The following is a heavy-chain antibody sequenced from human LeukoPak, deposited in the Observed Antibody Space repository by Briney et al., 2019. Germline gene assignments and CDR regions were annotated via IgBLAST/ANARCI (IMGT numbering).Heavy chain of an antibody. Sequence: SVKVSCKASGGTFSSYAISWVRQAPGQGLEWMGRIIPILGIANYAQKFQGRVTITADKSTSTAYMELSSLRSEGTAVYYCARAPAYYYDSSGYYWLDYWGQGTLVTVSS. D-gene: IGHD3-22*01. CDR2: IIPILGIA. CDR1: GGTFSSYA. V-gene: IGHV1-69*04. CDR3: ARAPAYYYDSSGYYWLDY. J-gene: IGHJ4*02.